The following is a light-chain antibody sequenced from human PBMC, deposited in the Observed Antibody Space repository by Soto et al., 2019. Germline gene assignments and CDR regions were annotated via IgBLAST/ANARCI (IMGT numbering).Light chain of an antibody. CDR2: GAS. Sequence: EIVLTQSPGTLSFSPGERATLTCRASQSVSSSYLAWFQQKPGQAPRLLIYGASSRATGIPDRFSGSGSGTDFTLTISRLEPEDFALYYCQQYGNATFTFGPGTKVDIK. CDR1: QSVSSSY. J-gene: IGKJ3*01. CDR3: QQYGNATFT. V-gene: IGKV3-20*01.